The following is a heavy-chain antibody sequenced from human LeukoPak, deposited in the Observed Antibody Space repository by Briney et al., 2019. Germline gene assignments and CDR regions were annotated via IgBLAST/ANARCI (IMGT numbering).Heavy chain of an antibody. J-gene: IGHJ6*02. D-gene: IGHD2-2*02. CDR3: ARSARTIVVVPAAIEYYYYGMDV. V-gene: IGHV1-69*04. CDR1: GGTFSSYA. Sequence: ASVQVSCKASGGTFSSYAISWVRQAPGQGLEWMGRIIPILGIANYAQKFQGRVTITADKSTSTAYMELSSLRSEDTAVYYCARSARTIVVVPAAIEYYYYGMDVWGQGTTVTVSS. CDR2: IIPILGIA.